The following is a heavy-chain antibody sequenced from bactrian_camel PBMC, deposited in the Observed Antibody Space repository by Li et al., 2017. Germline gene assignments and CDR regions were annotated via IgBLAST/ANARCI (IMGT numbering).Heavy chain of an antibody. CDR1: GYIYSSDC. CDR2: ISPGVGRA. J-gene: IGHJ4*01. CDR3: AAAESGAPACYYTDFMVISEYNY. V-gene: IGHV3S1*01. D-gene: IGHD4*01. Sequence: HVQLVESGGGSVQTGGSLTLSCVATGYIYSSDCLAWFRQTPGKEREGVAAISPGVGRAMYADSVKGRFTFSQDNAKNTLSLQMNSLRPEDTAMYYCAAAESGAPACYYTDFMVISEYNYWGQGTQVTVS.